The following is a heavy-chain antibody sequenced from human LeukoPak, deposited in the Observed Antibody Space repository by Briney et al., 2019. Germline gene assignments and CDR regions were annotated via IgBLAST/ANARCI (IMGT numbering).Heavy chain of an antibody. CDR3: ARVIGYYDYVWGSYRYTQFDY. CDR1: GFTFSSYS. V-gene: IGHV3-21*01. J-gene: IGHJ4*02. D-gene: IGHD3-16*02. Sequence: GGSLRFSCAASGFTFSSYSINWVRQAPGKGLERVSSISSSSSYIYYADSVKGRFTISRDNAKNSLYLQMNSLRAEDTAVYYCARVIGYYDYVWGSYRYTQFDYWGQGTLVTVS. CDR2: ISSSSSYI.